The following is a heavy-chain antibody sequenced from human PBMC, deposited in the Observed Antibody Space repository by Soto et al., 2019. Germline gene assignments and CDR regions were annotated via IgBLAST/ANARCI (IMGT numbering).Heavy chain of an antibody. CDR1: GFRFIMYS. Sequence: RXELLLLTRAASGFRFIMYSMSWVRPPPPQGLEWVASITTRGGRTYYVDSVKGRLTISRDNFANALYLEMTSLTAEDTAIYYCAKVYYYEPSGPYADPYFDPWGQGTLVTVSS. D-gene: IGHD3-22*01. CDR2: ITTRGGRT. J-gene: IGHJ4*02. V-gene: IGHV3-23*01. CDR3: AKVYYYEPSGPYADPYFDP.